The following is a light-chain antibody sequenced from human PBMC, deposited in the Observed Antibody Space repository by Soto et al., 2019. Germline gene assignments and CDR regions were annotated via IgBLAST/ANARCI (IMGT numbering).Light chain of an antibody. V-gene: IGLV2-14*03. CDR1: TSDVGDFYY. Sequence: QSALTQPASVSGSPGQSITISCTGTTSDVGDFYYVSWFQQHPGKAPKLLIYEVYNRPSEVSSRFSGSKSGYMASLTISGLQAEDEADYYCSSYTGSNTYVFGTGTKLTV. CDR2: EVY. CDR3: SSYTGSNTYV. J-gene: IGLJ1*01.